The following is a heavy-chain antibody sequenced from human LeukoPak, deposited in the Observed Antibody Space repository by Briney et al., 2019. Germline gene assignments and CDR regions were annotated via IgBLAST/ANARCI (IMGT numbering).Heavy chain of an antibody. CDR2: INPSGGST. D-gene: IGHD3-3*01. CDR1: GYTFTSYY. V-gene: IGHV1-46*01. Sequence: ASVKVSCKASGYTFTSYYMHWVRQAPGQGLEWMGIINPSGGSTSYAQKFQGRVTMTRDTSTSTVYMEPSSLRSEDTAVYYCARDPVTIFGVNYYMDVWGKGTTVTVSS. CDR3: ARDPVTIFGVNYYMDV. J-gene: IGHJ6*03.